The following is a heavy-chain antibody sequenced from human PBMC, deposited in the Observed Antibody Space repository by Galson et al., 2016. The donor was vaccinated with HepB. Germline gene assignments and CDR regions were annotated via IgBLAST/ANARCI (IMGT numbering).Heavy chain of an antibody. CDR2: ALYTGST. D-gene: IGHD5-12*01. V-gene: IGHV4-59*01. J-gene: IGHJ6*02. CDR1: GGSISTYY. Sequence: SETLSLTCSLSGGSISTYYWTWIRQAPGRGLEWIGTALYTGSTNYNPSLKSRLTISIDPSETQFSLKLNSVTAADTAVYYCARDVLYSGSDSSLDYHGMDVWGQGTTVTVSS. CDR3: ARDVLYSGSDSSLDYHGMDV.